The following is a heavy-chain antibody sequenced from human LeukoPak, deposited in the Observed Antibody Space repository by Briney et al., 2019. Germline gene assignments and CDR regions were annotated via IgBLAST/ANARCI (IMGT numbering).Heavy chain of an antibody. CDR3: AITIAAAGTDYSNAFDI. CDR2: INPSGGST. J-gene: IGHJ3*02. Sequence: ASVKVSCKASGYIFTNYGISWVRQAPGQGLEWMGIINPSGGSTSYAQKFQGRVTMTRDTSTSTVYMELSSLRSEDTAVYYCAITIAAAGTDYSNAFDIWGQGTMVTVSS. D-gene: IGHD6-13*01. V-gene: IGHV1-46*01. CDR1: GYIFTNYG.